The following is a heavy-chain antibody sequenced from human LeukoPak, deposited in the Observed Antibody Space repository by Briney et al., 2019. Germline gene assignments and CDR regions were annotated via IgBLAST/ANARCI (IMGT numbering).Heavy chain of an antibody. CDR1: GGSVRSYY. V-gene: IGHV4-4*07. J-gene: IGHJ4*02. CDR3: ARRYSYGQDFDY. CDR2: VHTTGST. Sequence: SETLSLTCTVSGGSVRSYYWSWIRQPAGKGLEWIGRVHTTGSTNFNPSLRSRVSMSVDTSKNQFSLKLSSVTAADTAVYYCARRYSYGQDFDYWGQGTLVTVSS. D-gene: IGHD5-18*01.